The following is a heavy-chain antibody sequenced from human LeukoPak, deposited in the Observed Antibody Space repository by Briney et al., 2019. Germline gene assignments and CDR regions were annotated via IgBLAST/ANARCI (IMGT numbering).Heavy chain of an antibody. CDR3: AREIGWQESYFDY. J-gene: IGHJ4*02. CDR2: IYTSGST. Sequence: SETLSLTCTVSGGSISSGSYYWSWIRQPAGKGLEWIGRIYTSGSTNYNPSLKSRVTISVDTSKNQFSLKLSSVTAADTAVYYCAREIGWQESYFDYWGQGTLVTVSS. CDR1: GGSISSGSYY. D-gene: IGHD2-15*01. V-gene: IGHV4-61*02.